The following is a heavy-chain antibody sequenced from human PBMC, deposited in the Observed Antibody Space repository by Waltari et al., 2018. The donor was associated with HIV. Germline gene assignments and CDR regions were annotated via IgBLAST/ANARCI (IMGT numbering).Heavy chain of an antibody. CDR3: ARDYGSGRGGGMDV. J-gene: IGHJ6*02. D-gene: IGHD3-10*01. CDR1: GGSISSAGFY. Sequence: QVQLQESGPGLVKPSQTLSLTCTVSGGSISSAGFYWSWIRQHPGKGLEWIGNIYYTGSTYYSPSLKRRVTISIDTSNNQFSLNLSSVTAADTAVYYCARDYGSGRGGGMDVWGHGTTVTVSS. CDR2: IYYTGST. V-gene: IGHV4-31*03.